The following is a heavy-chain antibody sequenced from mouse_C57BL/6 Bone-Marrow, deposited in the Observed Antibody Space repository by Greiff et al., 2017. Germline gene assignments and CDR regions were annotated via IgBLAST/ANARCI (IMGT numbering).Heavy chain of an antibody. CDR3: ARGGNCYYAMDY. J-gene: IGHJ4*01. V-gene: IGHV5-17*01. CDR1: GFTFSDYG. Sequence: EVKLMESGGGLVKPGGSLKLSCAASGFTFSDYGMHWVRQAPEKGLEWVAYISSGSSTIYYADTVKGRFTISRDNAKNTLFLQMTSLRSEDTAMYYCARGGNCYYAMDYWGQGTSVTVSS. D-gene: IGHD2-1*01. CDR2: ISSGSSTI.